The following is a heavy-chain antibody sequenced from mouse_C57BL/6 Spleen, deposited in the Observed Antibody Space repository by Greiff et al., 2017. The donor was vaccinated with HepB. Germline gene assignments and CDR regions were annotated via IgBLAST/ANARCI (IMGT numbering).Heavy chain of an antibody. CDR2: IDPNSGGT. CDR3: ARCYYGSSYGAMDY. CDR1: GYTFTSYW. D-gene: IGHD1-1*01. Sequence: QVQLQQPGAELVKPGASVKLSCKASGYTFTSYWMHWVKQRPGRGLEWIGRIDPNSGGTKYNEKFKSKATLTVDKPSSTAYMQRSSLTSEDSAVYFCARCYYGSSYGAMDYWGQGTSVTVSS. J-gene: IGHJ4*01. V-gene: IGHV1-72*01.